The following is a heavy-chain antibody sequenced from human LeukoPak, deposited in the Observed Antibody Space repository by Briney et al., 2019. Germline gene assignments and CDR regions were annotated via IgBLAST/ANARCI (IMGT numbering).Heavy chain of an antibody. CDR3: ARDPREVGSTWWFDP. CDR2: ISAYNGNT. D-gene: IGHD1-26*01. V-gene: IGHV1-18*01. Sequence: ASVKASCKASGYTFTTYGISWVRQAPGQGLEWMGWISAYNGNTNYAQKLQGRVTMTTDTSTSTAYMELRSLRSDDTAVYYCARDPREVGSTWWFDPWGQGTLVTVSS. CDR1: GYTFTTYG. J-gene: IGHJ5*02.